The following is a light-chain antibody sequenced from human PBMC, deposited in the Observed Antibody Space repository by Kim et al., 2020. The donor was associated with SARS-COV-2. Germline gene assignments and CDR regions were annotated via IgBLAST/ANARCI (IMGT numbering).Light chain of an antibody. CDR2: GAS. Sequence: EIVLTQSPGTLSLSPGERSTLSCRASQSVTRNYLAWYLQKPGQAPRLLIYGASSRATGIPDRFSGSGSGTDFTLTISRLEPEDFAVYYCQQYGSLTTIGQGTRLEMK. J-gene: IGKJ5*01. CDR3: QQYGSLTT. V-gene: IGKV3-20*01. CDR1: QSVTRNY.